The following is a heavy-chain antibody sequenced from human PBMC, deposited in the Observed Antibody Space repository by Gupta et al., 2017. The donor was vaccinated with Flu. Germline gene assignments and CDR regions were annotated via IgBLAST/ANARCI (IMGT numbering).Heavy chain of an antibody. J-gene: IGHJ6*02. CDR1: GFTFEDYA. CDR2: ISWNSGSI. Sequence: EGQLVESGGGLVQPGRSMRLSCVGSGFTFEDYAMHWVRQVPGKGLEWVSGISWNSGSIGYGDSVRGRFTISRDSAKNSLYLQMNGLRAEDTALYYCAKGYSNSWPFDGMDVWGQGTTVTVAS. CDR3: AKGYSNSWPFDGMDV. D-gene: IGHD2/OR15-2a*01. V-gene: IGHV3-9*01.